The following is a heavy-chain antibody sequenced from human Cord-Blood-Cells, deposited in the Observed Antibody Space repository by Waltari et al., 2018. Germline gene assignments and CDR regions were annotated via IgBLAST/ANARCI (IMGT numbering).Heavy chain of an antibody. CDR2: IYYSGST. D-gene: IGHD3-3*01. J-gene: IGHJ4*02. CDR1: GGSISSSSYY. V-gene: IGHV4-39*01. CDR3: ARHCLNCDFCSGYFDY. Sequence: LQLQESGPGLVKPSEPLFLTSTVSGGSISSSSYYWGWIRQPPGKGLEWIGSIYYSGSTYYNPSLKSRVTISVDTSKNQFSLKLSSVTAADTAVYYCARHCLNCDFCSGYFDYWGQGTLVTVSS.